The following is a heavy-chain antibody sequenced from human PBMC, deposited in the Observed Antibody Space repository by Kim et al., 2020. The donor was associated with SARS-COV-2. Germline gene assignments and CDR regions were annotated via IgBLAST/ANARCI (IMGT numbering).Heavy chain of an antibody. Sequence: GGSLRLSCAASGFTFSSYGMHWVRQAPGKGLEWVAVISYDGSNKYYADSVKGRFTISRDNSKNTLYLQMNSLRAEDTAVYYCAKDLRRYCSGGSCYFDYWGQGTLVTVSS. CDR1: GFTFSSYG. CDR3: AKDLRRYCSGGSCYFDY. J-gene: IGHJ4*02. D-gene: IGHD2-15*01. V-gene: IGHV3-30*18. CDR2: ISYDGSNK.